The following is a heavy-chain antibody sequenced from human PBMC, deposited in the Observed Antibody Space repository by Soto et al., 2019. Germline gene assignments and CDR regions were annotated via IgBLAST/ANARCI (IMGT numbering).Heavy chain of an antibody. CDR3: AREGQSTRGEYYYDSSARPYAFDI. CDR2: IYSGGST. Sequence: GGSLRLSCAASGFTVSSNYMSWVRQAPGKGLEWVSVIYSGGSTYYADSVKGRFTISRDNSKNTLYLQMNSLRAEDTAVYYCAREGQSTRGEYYYDSSARPYAFDIWGQGTMVTVSS. CDR1: GFTVSSNY. V-gene: IGHV3-66*01. J-gene: IGHJ3*02. D-gene: IGHD3-22*01.